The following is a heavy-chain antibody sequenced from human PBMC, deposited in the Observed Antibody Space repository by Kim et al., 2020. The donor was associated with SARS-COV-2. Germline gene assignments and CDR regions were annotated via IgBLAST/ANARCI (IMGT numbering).Heavy chain of an antibody. J-gene: IGHJ5*02. V-gene: IGHV4-31*02. CDR3: ARAPYSSSWGWFDP. Sequence: NPSLKSRVTISVDTSKNQFSLKLSSVTAADTAVYYCARAPYSSSWGWFDPWGQGTLVTVSS. D-gene: IGHD6-13*01.